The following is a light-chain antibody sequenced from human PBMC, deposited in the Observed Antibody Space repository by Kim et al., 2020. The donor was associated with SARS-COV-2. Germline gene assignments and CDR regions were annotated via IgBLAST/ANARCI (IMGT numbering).Light chain of an antibody. V-gene: IGKV3-15*01. J-gene: IGKJ4*01. Sequence: VSPGERVTLSCRASQSVSNKLAWYQQKPGQAPRLLIYGAFTRVTGIPARFSGSGSGTDFTLTISSLQSEDFAVYYCQQYNNWPPVTFGGGTKVEI. CDR2: GAF. CDR3: QQYNNWPPVT. CDR1: QSVSNK.